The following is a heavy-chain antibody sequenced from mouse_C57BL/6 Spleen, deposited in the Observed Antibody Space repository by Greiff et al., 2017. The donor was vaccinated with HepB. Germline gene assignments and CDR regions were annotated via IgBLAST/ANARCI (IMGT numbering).Heavy chain of an antibody. CDR1: GYTFTSYW. CDR2: IDPSDSET. V-gene: IGHV1-52*01. J-gene: IGHJ3*01. D-gene: IGHD4-1*01. Sequence: QVQLQQSGAELVRPGSSVKLSCKASGYTFTSYWMHWVKQRPIQGLEWIGNIDPSDSETHYNQKFKDKATLTVDKSSSTAYMQLSSLTSEDSAVYYCARDLANWDSAYWGQGTLVTVSA. CDR3: ARDLANWDSAY.